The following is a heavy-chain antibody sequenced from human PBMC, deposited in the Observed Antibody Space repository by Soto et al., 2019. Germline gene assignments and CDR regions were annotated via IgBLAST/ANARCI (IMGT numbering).Heavy chain of an antibody. CDR2: INAGNGNT. V-gene: IGHV1-3*01. Sequence: ASVKVSCKASGYTFTSSAMHWGRQAPGQRLEWMGWINAGNGNTKYSQKFQGRVTITRDTSASTAYMELSSLRSEDTAVYYCARDEKDILTGYYIDYWGQGTLVTVSS. CDR1: GYTFTSSA. CDR3: ARDEKDILTGYYIDY. J-gene: IGHJ4*02. D-gene: IGHD3-9*01.